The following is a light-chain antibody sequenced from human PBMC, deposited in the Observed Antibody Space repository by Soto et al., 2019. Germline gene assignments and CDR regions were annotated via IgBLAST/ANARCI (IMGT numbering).Light chain of an antibody. V-gene: IGKV1-5*01. CDR1: QSVSNW. CDR2: ETS. Sequence: DIQMTQSPSTLSASVGDRVTISCRASQSVSNWLAWYQQKPGKAPTLLIFETSSLEVGVPSRFSGSGSGTEFTLTISGLQPDDFATYYCQQYNRLMYTFGQGTKLEI. CDR3: QQYNRLMYT. J-gene: IGKJ2*01.